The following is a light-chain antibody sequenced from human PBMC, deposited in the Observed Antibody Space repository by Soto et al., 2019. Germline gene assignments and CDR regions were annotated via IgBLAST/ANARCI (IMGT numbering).Light chain of an antibody. CDR2: DVS. CDR3: SSYTSTNFVI. V-gene: IGLV2-14*01. J-gene: IGLJ2*01. Sequence: QSALTQPASVSGSPGQSITISCTGSSSDIGDYKYVSWYKQHPGKAPKLMIYDVSNRPSGVSNRFSGSKSGNTASLTISGLQAEDEADYYCSSYTSTNFVIFGGGTKLTVL. CDR1: SSDIGDYKY.